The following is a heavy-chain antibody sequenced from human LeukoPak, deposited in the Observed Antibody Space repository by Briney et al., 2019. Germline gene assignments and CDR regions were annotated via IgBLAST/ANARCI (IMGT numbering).Heavy chain of an antibody. CDR2: INHSGST. CDR3: ARDGTGNWFDP. CDR1: GGSFSGYY. Sequence: SETLSLTCAVYGGSFSGYYWSWIRQPPGKGLEWIGEINHSGSTNYNPSLKSRVTISVDTSKNQFSLKLSSVTAADTAVYYCARDGTGNWFDPWGQGTLVTLYS. J-gene: IGHJ5*02. V-gene: IGHV4-34*01. D-gene: IGHD1-7*01.